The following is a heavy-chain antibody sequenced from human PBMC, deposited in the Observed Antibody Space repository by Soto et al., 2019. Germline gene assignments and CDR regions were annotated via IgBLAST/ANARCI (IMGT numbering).Heavy chain of an antibody. CDR1: GGSISSSSYY. Sequence: SETLSLTCTVSGGSISSSSYYWGWIRQPPGKGLEWIGSIYYSGSTYYNPSLKSRVTISVDTSKNQFSLKLSSVTAADTAVYYCARVLGNDYILTGYYHDYFDYWGQGTLVPVAS. V-gene: IGHV4-39*01. CDR3: ARVLGNDYILTGYYHDYFDY. J-gene: IGHJ4*02. D-gene: IGHD3-9*01. CDR2: IYYSGST.